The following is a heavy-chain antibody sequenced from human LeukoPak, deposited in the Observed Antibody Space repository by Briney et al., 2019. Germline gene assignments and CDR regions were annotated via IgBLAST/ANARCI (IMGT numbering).Heavy chain of an antibody. Sequence: PGGSLRLSCAASRFTLSTYWMSWVRQAPGKGLEWVAHIKQDGSQEYYVDSVKGRFTISRDNSKNTLYLQMNSLRVEDTAMYYCARETGYSTSWYAYYFDYWGQGTLVTVAS. CDR1: RFTLSTYW. CDR2: IKQDGSQE. J-gene: IGHJ4*02. V-gene: IGHV3-7*03. CDR3: ARETGYSTSWYAYYFDY. D-gene: IGHD6-13*01.